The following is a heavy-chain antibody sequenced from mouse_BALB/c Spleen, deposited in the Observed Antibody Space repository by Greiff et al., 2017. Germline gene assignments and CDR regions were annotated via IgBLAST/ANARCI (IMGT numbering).Heavy chain of an antibody. CDR3: TKGRYDGFAY. Sequence: VKLVESGAELVKPGASVKLSCKASGYTFTSYYMYWVKQRPGQGLEWIGEINPSNGGTNFNEKFKSKATLTVDKSSSTAYMQLSSLTSEDSAVYYCTKGRYDGFAYWGQGTLVTVSA. V-gene: IGHV1S81*02. D-gene: IGHD2-14*01. CDR1: GYTFTSYY. J-gene: IGHJ3*01. CDR2: INPSNGGT.